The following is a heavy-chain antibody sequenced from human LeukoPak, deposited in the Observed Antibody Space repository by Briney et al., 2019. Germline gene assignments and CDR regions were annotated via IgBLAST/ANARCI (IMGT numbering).Heavy chain of an antibody. CDR1: GGSISSGGYS. Sequence: SQTLSLTCAVSGGSISSGGYSWSWIRQPPGKGLEWIGYIYHSGSTYYNPSLKSRVTISVDRSKNQFSLKLSSVTAADTAVYYCATTSYDILTGYYPYFDYWGQGTLVPVSS. CDR3: ATTSYDILTGYYPYFDY. CDR2: IYHSGST. D-gene: IGHD3-9*01. V-gene: IGHV4-30-2*01. J-gene: IGHJ4*02.